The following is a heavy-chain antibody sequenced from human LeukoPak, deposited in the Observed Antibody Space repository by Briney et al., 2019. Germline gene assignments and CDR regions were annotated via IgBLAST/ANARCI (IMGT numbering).Heavy chain of an antibody. J-gene: IGHJ6*03. Sequence: SETLSLTCTVSGYSISSGYYWGWIRQPPGKELEWIGNIYHSGNTYYNPSLKSRVTISLDTSKNQFSLKLSSVTAADTAVYYCARRRAYYYYMDVWGKGTTVTISS. CDR1: GYSISSGYY. V-gene: IGHV4-38-2*02. CDR2: IYHSGNT. CDR3: ARRRAYYYYMDV.